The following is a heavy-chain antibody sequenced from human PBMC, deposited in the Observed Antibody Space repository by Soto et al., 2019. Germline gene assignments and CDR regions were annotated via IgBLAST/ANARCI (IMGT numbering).Heavy chain of an antibody. V-gene: IGHV3-23*01. J-gene: IGHJ6*02. D-gene: IGHD6-19*01. CDR1: GFTFSSYA. Sequence: GGSLRLSCAASGFTFSSYAMSWVRQAPGKGLEWVSAISGSDTGTYYAASVKGRFTISRDNSKNTLYLQMNSLRAEDTAVYYCAKATTGYNSRDGLDVWGQGTTVTVSS. CDR2: ISGSDTGT. CDR3: AKATTGYNSRDGLDV.